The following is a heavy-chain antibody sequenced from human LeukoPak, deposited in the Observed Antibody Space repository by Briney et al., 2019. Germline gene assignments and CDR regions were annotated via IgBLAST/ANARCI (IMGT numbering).Heavy chain of an antibody. CDR1: GGSSKSHY. J-gene: IGHJ3*02. V-gene: IGHV4-4*07. D-gene: IGHD6-13*01. Sequence: SETLSLTCTVSGGSSKSHYWTWVRQPAGKGLEWIGRIYTSGSTNYNPSLKSRVTLSVDTSKNQFSLKLSSVTAADTAVYYCARNPVGMAGYAFDIWGQGAMVTVSS. CDR2: IYTSGST. CDR3: ARNPVGMAGYAFDI.